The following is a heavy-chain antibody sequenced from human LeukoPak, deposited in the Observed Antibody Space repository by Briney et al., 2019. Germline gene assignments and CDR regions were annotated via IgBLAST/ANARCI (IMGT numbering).Heavy chain of an antibody. D-gene: IGHD4-23*01. Sequence: SETLPLTCTVSGGSISSYYWSWIRQPPGKGLEWIGYIYYSGSTNYNPSLKSRVTISVDTSKNQFSLKLSSVTAADTAVYYCARRGDYGGNLDYWGQGTLVTVSS. J-gene: IGHJ4*02. CDR1: GGSISSYY. CDR2: IYYSGST. CDR3: ARRGDYGGNLDY. V-gene: IGHV4-59*01.